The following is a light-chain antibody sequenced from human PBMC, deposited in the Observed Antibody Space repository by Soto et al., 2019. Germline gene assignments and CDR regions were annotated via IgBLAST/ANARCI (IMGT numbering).Light chain of an antibody. V-gene: IGLV2-14*01. CDR1: RSDIDGYNS. CDR2: EVS. J-gene: IGLJ1*01. CDR3: SSYASSSYV. Sequence: SAPTHLASVSRSPGPAVTISSTGTRSDIDGYNSLSWYQRHPGKALRLMIYEVSTWPSGVSSRFSGSKSGNTASLTISGLQTEDEADYYCSSYASSSYVFGTGTKVTVL.